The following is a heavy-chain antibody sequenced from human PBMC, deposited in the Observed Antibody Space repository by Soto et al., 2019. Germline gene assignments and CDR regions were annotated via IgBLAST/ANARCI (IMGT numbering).Heavy chain of an antibody. CDR1: GDFFNDYH. J-gene: IGHJ5*02. CDR2: INPKNGDT. Sequence: ASVKVSCKTSGDFFNDYHMHWVRKAPGQGLEWMGWINPKNGDTNYAQKFQDRVTMTRDTSISTVYIELSRLTSDDTAVYYCARDAGGSNIAEVSLDPWGQGTMVTVYS. V-gene: IGHV1-2*02. D-gene: IGHD2-2*01. CDR3: ARDAGGSNIAEVSLDP.